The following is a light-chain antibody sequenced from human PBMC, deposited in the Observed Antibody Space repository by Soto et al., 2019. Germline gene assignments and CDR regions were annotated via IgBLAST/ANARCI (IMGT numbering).Light chain of an antibody. V-gene: IGLV1-51*02. CDR3: GTWDSGLSGFV. CDR2: ENA. CDR1: NSNIGNSY. Sequence: QSVLTQPPSVSAAPGQKVTISCSGSNSNIGNSYVYWYQQFPGAAPKLLMYENAKRASGIPDRFSGSKSGAAATLAITGIQTGDEADYYCGTWDSGLSGFVFGTGTKVNVL. J-gene: IGLJ1*01.